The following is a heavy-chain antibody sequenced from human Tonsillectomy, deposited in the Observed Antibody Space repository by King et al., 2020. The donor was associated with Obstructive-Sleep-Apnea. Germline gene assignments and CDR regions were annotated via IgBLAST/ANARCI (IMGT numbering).Heavy chain of an antibody. CDR1: GFTFSNYW. Sequence: VQLVESGGGLVQPGGSLRLSCAASGFTFSNYWMHWIRQGPGKGLVWVSRINSDGSSTIYADSVKGRFTIPRDNAKNTLYLQMNSLRAEDTAVYYCARDCDRYSRSHDAFDIWGQGTMVTVSS. CDR2: INSDGSST. V-gene: IGHV3-74*01. CDR3: ARDCDRYSRSHDAFDI. D-gene: IGHD5-18*01. J-gene: IGHJ3*02.